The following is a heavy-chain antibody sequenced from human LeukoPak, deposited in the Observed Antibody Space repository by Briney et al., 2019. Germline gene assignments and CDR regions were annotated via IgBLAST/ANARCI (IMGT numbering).Heavy chain of an antibody. D-gene: IGHD4-17*01. CDR1: GFTLSSYS. CDR2: ISSSSTTI. V-gene: IGHV3-48*02. CDR3: ARGRENYGGYHDY. Sequence: GGSLRLSCAASGFTLSSYSMNWVRQAPGKGLEWVSYISSSSTTIYYADSVKGRFTISRDNAKNSLYLQMNSLRDEDTAVYYCARGRENYGGYHDYWGQGTLVTVSS. J-gene: IGHJ4*02.